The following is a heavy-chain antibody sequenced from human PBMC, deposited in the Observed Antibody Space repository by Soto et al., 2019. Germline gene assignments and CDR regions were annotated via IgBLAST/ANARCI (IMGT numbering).Heavy chain of an antibody. V-gene: IGHV4-34*01. CDR1: GGSFSGYY. CDR3: ARIIRYCSSTSCYGGRDYYYYGMDV. Sequence: ASETRSLTCPIYGGSFSGYYWSWLRQPQGKGLEWIGEINHSGSTNYNPSLKSRVTISADTSKNQFSLKLSSVTAADTAVYYCARIIRYCSSTSCYGGRDYYYYGMDVWGQGTTVT. CDR2: INHSGST. J-gene: IGHJ6*02. D-gene: IGHD2-2*01.